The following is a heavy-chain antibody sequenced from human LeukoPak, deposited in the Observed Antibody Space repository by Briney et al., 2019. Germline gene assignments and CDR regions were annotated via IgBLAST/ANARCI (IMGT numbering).Heavy chain of an antibody. D-gene: IGHD1-14*01. CDR2: IKEDGSEQ. V-gene: IGHV3-7*01. CDR1: EFSFSRYW. CDR3: ARDSFETDIDY. J-gene: IGHJ4*02. Sequence: PGGSLRLSCVASEFSFSRYWMSWVRQAPGKGLEWVANIKEDGSEQYYADSLKGRFTISRDNVKNSLYLHINSLRAEDTAVYYCARDSFETDIDYWGQGTLVTVSS.